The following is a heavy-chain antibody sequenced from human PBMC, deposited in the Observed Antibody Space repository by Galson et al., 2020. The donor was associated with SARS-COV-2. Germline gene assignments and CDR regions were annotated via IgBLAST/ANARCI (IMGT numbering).Heavy chain of an antibody. J-gene: IGHJ4*02. CDR2: NNHSGNT. D-gene: IGHD3-22*01. CDR3: SRGTNSGYSYYFDY. Sequence: ETSETPSLTCAVYGGSFSGYYWSWIRQPPGKGLEWIGENNHSGNTNYNPSLESRVTISVDTSKNQFSLKMNSVTAADTAVYYCSRGTNSGYSYYFDYWGQGTLVTVSS. V-gene: IGHV4-34*01. CDR1: GGSFSGYY.